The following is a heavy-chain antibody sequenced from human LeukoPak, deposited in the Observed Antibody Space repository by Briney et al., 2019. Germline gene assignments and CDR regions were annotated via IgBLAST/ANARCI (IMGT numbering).Heavy chain of an antibody. J-gene: IGHJ6*02. D-gene: IGHD6-19*01. CDR3: ARGAVAGFNYYYYYGMDV. CDR1: GGSISSSNW. V-gene: IGHV4-4*02. CDR2: IYHSGST. Sequence: SGTLSLTCAVSGGSISSSNWWSWVRQPPGKGLECIGEIYHSGSTNYNPSLKSRVTISVDKSKNQFSLKLSSVTAADTAVYYCARGAVAGFNYYYYYGMDVWGQGTTVTVSS.